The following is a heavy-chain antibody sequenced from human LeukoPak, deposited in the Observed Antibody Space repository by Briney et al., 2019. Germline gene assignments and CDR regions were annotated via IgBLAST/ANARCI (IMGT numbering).Heavy chain of an antibody. J-gene: IGHJ4*02. CDR2: IYYSGST. Sequence: SETLSLTCTVSGGSISSHYWSWIRQPPGKGLEWIGYIYYSGSTNYNPSLKSRVTISVDTSKNQFSLKLSSVTAADTAVYYCARDGYYDSSGYYGHDYWGLGTLVTVSS. CDR3: ARDGYYDSSGYYGHDY. V-gene: IGHV4-59*11. D-gene: IGHD3-22*01. CDR1: GGSISSHY.